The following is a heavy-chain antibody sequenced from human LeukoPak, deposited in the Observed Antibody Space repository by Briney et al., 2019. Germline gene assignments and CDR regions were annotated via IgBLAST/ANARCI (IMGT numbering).Heavy chain of an antibody. CDR3: VRDGSAYNFGY. CDR1: GFTFSPSW. Sequence: HPGGSLRLSCAASGFTFSPSWMHWVRQAPGKGLEWVSRINNDGSYINYADSVKGRFTISRDNAKNTVDLQMNSLRAEDTAVYFCVRDGSAYNFGYWGQGVLVTVSS. V-gene: IGHV3-74*01. D-gene: IGHD1-14*01. J-gene: IGHJ4*02. CDR2: INNDGSYI.